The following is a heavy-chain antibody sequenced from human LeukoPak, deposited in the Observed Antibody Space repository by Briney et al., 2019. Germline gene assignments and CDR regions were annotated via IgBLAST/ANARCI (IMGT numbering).Heavy chain of an antibody. CDR2: INPNCGGT. J-gene: IGHJ4*02. V-gene: IGHV1-2*06. D-gene: IGHD2-15*01. Sequence: ASVKVSCKASGYTFTGYYMHWVRQAPGQGLEWMGRINPNCGGTNYAQKFQGRVTMTRDTSISTAYMELSRLRSDDTAVYYCARVSGGSYYSDYWGQGTLVTVSS. CDR3: ARVSGGSYYSDY. CDR1: GYTFTGYY.